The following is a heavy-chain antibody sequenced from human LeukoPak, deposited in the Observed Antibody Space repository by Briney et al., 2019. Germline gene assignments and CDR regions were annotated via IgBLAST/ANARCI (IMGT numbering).Heavy chain of an antibody. J-gene: IGHJ3*02. D-gene: IGHD3-16*01. CDR2: ISTSGTYI. CDR1: GFTFSTYY. CDR3: ARDVEGGTFDI. V-gene: IGHV3-21*04. Sequence: GGSLRLSCAASGFTFSTYYMNWVRQAPGKGLEWVSSISTSGTYIYYADSVKGRFTISRDNAKNSLLLEMSSLRADDTAVYFCARDVEGGTFDIWGQGTTVTVSS.